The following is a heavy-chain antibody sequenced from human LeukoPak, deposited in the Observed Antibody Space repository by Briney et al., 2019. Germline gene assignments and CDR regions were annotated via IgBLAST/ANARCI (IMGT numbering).Heavy chain of an antibody. Sequence: SETLSLTCTVSGGSISSGSYYWSWIRQPAGEGLEWIGRIYTSGSTNYNPSLKSRVTISVDTSKNQFSLKLSSVTAADTAVYYCARDLYDSSGYYDYWGQGTLVTVSS. D-gene: IGHD3-22*01. CDR3: ARDLYDSSGYYDY. J-gene: IGHJ4*02. CDR1: GGSISSGSYY. CDR2: IYTSGST. V-gene: IGHV4-61*02.